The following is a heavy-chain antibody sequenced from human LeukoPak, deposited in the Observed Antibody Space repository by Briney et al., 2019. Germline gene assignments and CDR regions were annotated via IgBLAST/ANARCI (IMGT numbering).Heavy chain of an antibody. V-gene: IGHV4-61*02. CDR2: IYTSGST. J-gene: IGHJ6*03. CDR1: GGSISSGSYY. CDR3: ARGPTMVRGNGYYYYMDV. D-gene: IGHD3-10*01. Sequence: SETLSLTCTVSGGSISSGSYYWSWIRQPAGKGLEWIGRIYTSGSTNYNPSLKSRVTISVDTSKNQFSLKLSSVTAADTAVYYCARGPTMVRGNGYYYYMDVWGKGTTVTISS.